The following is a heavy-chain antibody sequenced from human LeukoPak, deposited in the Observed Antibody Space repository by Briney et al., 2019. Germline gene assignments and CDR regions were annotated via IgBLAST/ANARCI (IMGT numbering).Heavy chain of an antibody. D-gene: IGHD3-10*01. V-gene: IGHV4-31*03. CDR3: ARGVQGWFAP. J-gene: IGHJ5*02. CDR1: GDSISSGAYY. CDR2: ISHIGTT. Sequence: PSQTLSLTCTVSGDSISSGAYYWTWVRQYPGTGLEWIGYISHIGTTYNNPSLKSRVSISVDTSRNQLSLRLTSVTAADTAVYYCARGVQGWFAPWGQGTLVTVSS.